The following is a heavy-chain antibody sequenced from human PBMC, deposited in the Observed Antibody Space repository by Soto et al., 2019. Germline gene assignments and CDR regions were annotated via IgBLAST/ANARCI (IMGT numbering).Heavy chain of an antibody. D-gene: IGHD4-17*01. CDR1: GFTFSSYA. CDR3: ARRTVTTDYNYSYGMDV. CDR2: ISGRGGST. V-gene: IGHV3-23*01. Sequence: EVQLLESGGGLVQPGGSLRLSCAASGFTFSSYAMSWVRQAPGKGLEWVSAISGRGGSTYYADSVKGRFTISRDNSKNTRYLQMNSLRSEDTAVYYWARRTVTTDYNYSYGMDVWGQGTTVTVSS. J-gene: IGHJ6*02.